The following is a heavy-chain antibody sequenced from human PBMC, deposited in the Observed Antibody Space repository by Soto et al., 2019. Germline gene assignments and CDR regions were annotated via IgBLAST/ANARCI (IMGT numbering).Heavy chain of an antibody. CDR1: GGTFSSYA. Sequence: SVKVSCKASGGTFSSYAISWVRQAPGQGLEWMGGIIPIFGTANYAQKFQGRVTITADESTSTAYMELSSRRSEDTAVYYCATLLGPSCSSTSCSSTSYYYYGMDVWGQGTTVTVSS. V-gene: IGHV1-69*13. D-gene: IGHD2-2*01. J-gene: IGHJ6*02. CDR3: ATLLGPSCSSTSCSSTSYYYYGMDV. CDR2: IIPIFGTA.